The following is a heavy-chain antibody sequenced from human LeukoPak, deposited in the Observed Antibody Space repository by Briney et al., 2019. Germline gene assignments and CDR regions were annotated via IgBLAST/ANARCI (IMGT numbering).Heavy chain of an antibody. Sequence: GRSLRLSCAASGFTFSSYGMHWVRQAQGKGLEWVAVIWYDGSNKYYADSVKGRFTISRDNSKNTLYLQMNSLRAEDTAVYYCAREYYDYVWGSYRFYGMDVWGKGTTVTVSS. CDR2: IWYDGSNK. J-gene: IGHJ6*04. CDR3: AREYYDYVWGSYRFYGMDV. CDR1: GFTFSSYG. V-gene: IGHV3-33*01. D-gene: IGHD3-16*02.